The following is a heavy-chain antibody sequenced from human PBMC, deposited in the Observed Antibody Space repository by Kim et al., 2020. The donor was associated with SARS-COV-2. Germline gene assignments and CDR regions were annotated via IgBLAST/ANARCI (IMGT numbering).Heavy chain of an antibody. J-gene: IGHJ6*02. CDR1: GGTFSSYA. V-gene: IGHV1-69*13. CDR2: IIPIFGTA. Sequence: SVKVSCKASGGTFSSYAISWVRQAPGQGLEWMGGIIPIFGTANYAQKFQGRVTITADESTSTAYMELSSLRSEETAVYYCATMPLTGSGWYNSYYGMDVGGQWITVTASS. D-gene: IGHD6-19*01. CDR3: ATMPLTGSGWYNSYYGMDV.